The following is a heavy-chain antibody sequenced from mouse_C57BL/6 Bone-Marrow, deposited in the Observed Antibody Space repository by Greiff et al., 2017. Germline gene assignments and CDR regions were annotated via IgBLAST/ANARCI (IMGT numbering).Heavy chain of an antibody. CDR3: ARQWLLGAMDY. CDR2: ISSGSSTI. Sequence: EVKLVESGGGLVKPGGSLKLSCAASGFTFSDYGMHWVRQAPEKGLEWVAYISSGSSTIYYADTVKGRFTISRDNATNTLFLQMTRLRSEDTAMYYCARQWLLGAMDYWGQGTSVTVSS. J-gene: IGHJ4*01. V-gene: IGHV5-17*01. D-gene: IGHD2-3*01. CDR1: GFTFSDYG.